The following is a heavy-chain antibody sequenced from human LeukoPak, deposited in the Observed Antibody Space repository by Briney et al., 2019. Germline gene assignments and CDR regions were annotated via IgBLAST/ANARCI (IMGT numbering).Heavy chain of an antibody. CDR3: ARGPDYYDSSGPPDY. CDR2: IYHSVST. V-gene: IGHV4-38-2*02. CDR1: GYSISSGYY. D-gene: IGHD3-22*01. Sequence: SETLSLTCTVSGYSISSGYYWGWIRPPPGKGLEWIGSIYHSVSTYYNPSLKSRGTISVDTSKNQFSLKLSSVTAADTAVYYCARGPDYYDSSGPPDYWGQGTLVTVSS. J-gene: IGHJ4*02.